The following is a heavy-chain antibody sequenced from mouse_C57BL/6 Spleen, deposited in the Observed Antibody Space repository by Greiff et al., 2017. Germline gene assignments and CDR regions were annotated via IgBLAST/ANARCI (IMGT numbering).Heavy chain of an antibody. CDR1: GFTFTDYY. J-gene: IGHJ3*01. CDR3: ASSFGLAY. CDR2: IRNKANGYTT. V-gene: IGHV7-3*01. Sequence: EVQLVESGGGLVQPGGSLSLSCAASGFTFTDYYMSWVRQPPGKALEWLGFIRNKANGYTTEYSASVKGRFTISRDNSQSILYLQMNALRAEDSATYYCASSFGLAYWGQGTLVTVSA.